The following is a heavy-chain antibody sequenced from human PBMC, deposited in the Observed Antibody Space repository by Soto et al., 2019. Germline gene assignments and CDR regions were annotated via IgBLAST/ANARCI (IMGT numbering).Heavy chain of an antibody. CDR1: GLTVSVKKY. CDR3: ATWHEREHAYDV. D-gene: IGHD1-1*01. J-gene: IGHJ3*01. CDR2: LYDVDGS. Sequence: GGSLSLSCAASGLTVSVKKYVAWVRQAPGKGLEWVSALYDVDGSFYSDSVKGRFTTSSDSSKTTVYLQMNDLRPADTAVYYCATWHEREHAYDVWGQGTTVTVSS. V-gene: IGHV3-53*01.